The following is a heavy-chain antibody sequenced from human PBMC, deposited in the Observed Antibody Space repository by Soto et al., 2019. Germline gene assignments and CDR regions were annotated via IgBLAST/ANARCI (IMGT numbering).Heavy chain of an antibody. Sequence: QLQLQESGPGLVKPSETLSLTCTVSGDSISGSSYYWGWVRQPPGKGLEWIGSVYYGGTTYYNPSLKSRVTISVDTSKNQFSLKLSSVTAADTAVYCCARHGIAEAGYFDYWGQGTLVTVSS. J-gene: IGHJ4*02. D-gene: IGHD6-19*01. CDR2: VYYGGTT. V-gene: IGHV4-39*01. CDR3: ARHGIAEAGYFDY. CDR1: GDSISGSSYY.